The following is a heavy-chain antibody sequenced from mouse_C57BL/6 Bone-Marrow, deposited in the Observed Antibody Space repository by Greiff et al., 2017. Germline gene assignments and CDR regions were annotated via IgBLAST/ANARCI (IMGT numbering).Heavy chain of an antibody. D-gene: IGHD1-1*01. CDR3: TRHGSFYYFDY. CDR2: IRNKANNHAT. Sequence: EVNVVESGGGLVQPGGSMKLSCAASGFTFSDAWMDWVRQSPEKGLEWVAEIRNKANNHATYYAESVKGRFTISRDDSKSSVYLQMNSLRAEDTGIYYCTRHGSFYYFDYWGQGTTLTVSS. CDR1: GFTFSDAW. V-gene: IGHV6-6*01. J-gene: IGHJ2*01.